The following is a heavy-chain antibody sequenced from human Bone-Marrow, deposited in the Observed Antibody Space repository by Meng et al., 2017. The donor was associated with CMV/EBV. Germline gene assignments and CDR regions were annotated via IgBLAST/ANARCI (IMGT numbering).Heavy chain of an antibody. D-gene: IGHD6-19*01. V-gene: IGHV1-69*05. CDR3: ARDRRQWGGVYYFDY. CDR2: ISPIFGTA. Sequence: SVKVSCKASGGTFSSYAISWVRQAPGQGLEWMGGISPIFGTANYAQKFQGRVTITTDESTSTAYMELSSLRSEDTAVYYCARDRRQWGGVYYFDYWGQGTLVTVSS. J-gene: IGHJ4*02. CDR1: GGTFSSYA.